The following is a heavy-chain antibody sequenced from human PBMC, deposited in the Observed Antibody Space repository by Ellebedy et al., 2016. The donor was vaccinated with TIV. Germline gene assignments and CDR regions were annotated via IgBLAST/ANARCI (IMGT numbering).Heavy chain of an antibody. CDR3: VRETSV. Sequence: GESLKISXAASGFAFSNYWLSWVRQAPGKGLEWVANIEQAGSETHYVDSVEGRFTISRDNTQSSLYLQMNSLRAEDTAIYYCVRETSVWGQGTLVTVSS. CDR2: IEQAGSET. V-gene: IGHV3-7*03. CDR1: GFAFSNYW. J-gene: IGHJ4*02.